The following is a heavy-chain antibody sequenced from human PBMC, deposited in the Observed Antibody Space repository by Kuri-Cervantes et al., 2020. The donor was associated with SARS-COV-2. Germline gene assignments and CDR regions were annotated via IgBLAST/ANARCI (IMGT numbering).Heavy chain of an antibody. Sequence: GSLRLSCTVSGGSISSSSYYWGWIRQPPGKGLEWIGSIYYSGSTYYNPSLKSRVTISVDTSKNQFSLKLSSVTAADTAVYYCARDVIAARPSRGAFDIWGQGTMVTVSS. CDR2: IYYSGST. J-gene: IGHJ3*02. CDR1: GGSISSSSYY. V-gene: IGHV4-39*02. D-gene: IGHD6-6*01. CDR3: ARDVIAARPSRGAFDI.